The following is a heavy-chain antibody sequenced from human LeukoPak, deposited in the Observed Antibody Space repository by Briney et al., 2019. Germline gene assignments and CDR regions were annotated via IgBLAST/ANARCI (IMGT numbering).Heavy chain of an antibody. J-gene: IGHJ4*02. V-gene: IGHV3-49*04. D-gene: IGHD3-22*01. Sequence: QPGRSLRLSCTASGFTFGDYAMNWVRQAPGKGLEGVGFIRSNAYGGTTEYAASVKGRFTISRDDSKSIAYLQMNSLKTEDTAVYYCSSLNTYYYDTSGYSYWGQGTLVTVSS. CDR2: IRSNAYGGTT. CDR3: SSLNTYYYDTSGYSY. CDR1: GFTFGDYA.